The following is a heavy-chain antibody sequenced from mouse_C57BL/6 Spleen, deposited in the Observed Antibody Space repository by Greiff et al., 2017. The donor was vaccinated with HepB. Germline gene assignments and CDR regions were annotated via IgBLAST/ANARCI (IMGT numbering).Heavy chain of an antibody. V-gene: IGHV5-17*01. CDR1: GFTFSDYG. CDR3: ARKGLRDGYAMDY. D-gene: IGHD1-1*01. J-gene: IGHJ4*01. CDR2: ISSGSSTI. Sequence: EVKLVESGGGLVKPGGSLKISCEASGFTFSDYGMHWVSQAPEKGLEWVAYISSGSSTIYYADTVKGRVTISRDNAKNTLFLQMTRLRSEDTAMYYCARKGLRDGYAMDYWGQGTSVTVSS.